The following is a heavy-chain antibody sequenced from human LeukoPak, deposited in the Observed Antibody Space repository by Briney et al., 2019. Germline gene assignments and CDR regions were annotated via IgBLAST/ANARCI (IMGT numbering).Heavy chain of an antibody. Sequence: SETLSLTCAVSGYSVSSGYYWGWIRQPPGKGLEWIGSIYHSGSTYYNPSLKSRVTISVDTSKNQFSLKLSSVTAADTAVYYCAGRNYYYDSSAYAFDIWGQGTMVTVSS. CDR2: IYHSGST. J-gene: IGHJ3*02. V-gene: IGHV4-38-2*01. D-gene: IGHD3-22*01. CDR1: GYSVSSGYY. CDR3: AGRNYYYDSSAYAFDI.